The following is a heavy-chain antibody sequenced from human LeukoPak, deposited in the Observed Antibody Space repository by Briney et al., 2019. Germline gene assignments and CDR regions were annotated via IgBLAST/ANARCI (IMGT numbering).Heavy chain of an antibody. CDR1: GFTFSSYA. CDR3: ARDTHLKYSSSWYDY. J-gene: IGHJ4*02. D-gene: IGHD6-13*01. CDR2: ISGGGGSP. V-gene: IGHV3-23*01. Sequence: GGSLRLSCAASGFTFSSYAMSWVRQAPGKGLEWVSAISGGGGSPYYAESVKGRFTISRDNSKNTLYLQMNSLRAEDTAVYYCARDTHLKYSSSWYDYWGQGTLVTVSS.